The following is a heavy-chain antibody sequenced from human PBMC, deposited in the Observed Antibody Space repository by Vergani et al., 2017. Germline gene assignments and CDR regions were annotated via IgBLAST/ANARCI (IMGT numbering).Heavy chain of an antibody. J-gene: IGHJ3*02. CDR3: ARDPDTSGYYGDAFDI. CDR2: INPKSGGT. D-gene: IGHD3-22*01. CDR1: GYTFTDYY. V-gene: IGHV1-2*02. Sequence: QVQLVQSGAEVKKPGSSVKVSCKASGYTFTDYYMHWVRQAPGQGLEWMGWINPKSGGTNYAQKFQGRVTMTRDTSISTAYMELSRLRSDDTAVYYCARDPDTSGYYGDAFDIWGQGTMVTVSS.